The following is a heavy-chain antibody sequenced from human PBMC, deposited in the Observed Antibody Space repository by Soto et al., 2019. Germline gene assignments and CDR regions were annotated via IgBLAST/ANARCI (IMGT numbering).Heavy chain of an antibody. CDR1: GYTFTGYY. Sequence: AAVKVSCKACGYTFTGYYMHWVRQAPGQGLEWMGWINPNSGGTNYAQKFQGWVTMTRDTSISTAYMELSRLRSDDTAVYYCARAPRIGYCSSTSCSNFDYWGQGTLVTVSS. J-gene: IGHJ4*02. CDR2: INPNSGGT. D-gene: IGHD2-2*01. V-gene: IGHV1-2*04. CDR3: ARAPRIGYCSSTSCSNFDY.